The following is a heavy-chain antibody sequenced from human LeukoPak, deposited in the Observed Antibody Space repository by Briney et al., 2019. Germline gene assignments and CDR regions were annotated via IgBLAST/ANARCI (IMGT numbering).Heavy chain of an antibody. Sequence: PGGSLRLSCAASGFTFSSYSMNWVRQAPGKGLEWVSSISSSSSYIYYADSVKGRFTISRDNAKNSLYLQMNSLRAEDTAVYYCAGRGIVATRTFDYWGQGTLVTVSS. CDR1: GFTFSSYS. D-gene: IGHD5-12*01. J-gene: IGHJ4*02. CDR3: AGRGIVATRTFDY. V-gene: IGHV3-21*04. CDR2: ISSSSSYI.